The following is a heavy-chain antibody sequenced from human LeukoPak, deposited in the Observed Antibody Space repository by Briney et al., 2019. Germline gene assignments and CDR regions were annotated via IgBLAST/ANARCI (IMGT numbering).Heavy chain of an antibody. CDR3: ARSYDFWSGYYAH. CDR1: GYTLTELS. D-gene: IGHD3-3*01. Sequence: ASVKVSCKVSGYTLTELSMHWVRQAPGKGLEWMGGFDPEDGETIYAQKLQGRVTMTTDTSTSTAYMELRSLRSDGTAVYYCARSYDFWSGYYAHWGQGTLVTVSS. CDR2: FDPEDGET. J-gene: IGHJ4*02. V-gene: IGHV1-24*01.